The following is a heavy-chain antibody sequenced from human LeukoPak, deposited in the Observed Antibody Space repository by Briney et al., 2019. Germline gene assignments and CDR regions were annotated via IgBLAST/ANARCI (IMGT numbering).Heavy chain of an antibody. CDR1: GFTFSSQD. J-gene: IGHJ6*02. Sequence: GGSLRLSCAASGFTFSSQDMNWVRQAPGKGLESVSVIYSGGTTHYSDSVKGRFTISRDNAKNTLYLQMNSLRAEDTAVYYCARRKVVSTYYYGMDVWGQGTTVTVSS. D-gene: IGHD2-2*01. CDR2: IYSGGTT. CDR3: ARRKVVSTYYYGMDV. V-gene: IGHV3-66*01.